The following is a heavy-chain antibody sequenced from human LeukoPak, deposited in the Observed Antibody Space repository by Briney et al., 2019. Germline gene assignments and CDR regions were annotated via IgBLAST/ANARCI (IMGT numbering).Heavy chain of an antibody. Sequence: SETLSLTCAVYGGSFSGYSWSWIRQPPGKGLEWIGEINHSGSTNYNPSLKSRVTISVDTSKNQFSLKLSSVTAADTAVYYCARVNCSSTSCYPGFDPWGQGTLVTVSS. CDR1: GGSFSGYS. V-gene: IGHV4-34*01. CDR2: INHSGST. J-gene: IGHJ5*02. D-gene: IGHD2-2*01. CDR3: ARVNCSSTSCYPGFDP.